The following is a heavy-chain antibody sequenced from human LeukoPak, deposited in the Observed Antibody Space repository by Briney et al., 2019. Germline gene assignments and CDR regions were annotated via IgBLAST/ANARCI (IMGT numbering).Heavy chain of an antibody. CDR2: ISGSGGST. D-gene: IGHD1-26*01. V-gene: IGHV3-23*01. CDR1: GFTCSSYA. Sequence: GGSLRLSCAASGFTCSSYAMSWVRQAPGKGLEWVSAISGSGGSTYYADSVKGRFTISRDNSKNTLYLQMNSLRAEDTAVYYWAKDGVGGSALTQFDYWGQGTLVTVSS. J-gene: IGHJ4*02. CDR3: AKDGVGGSALTQFDY.